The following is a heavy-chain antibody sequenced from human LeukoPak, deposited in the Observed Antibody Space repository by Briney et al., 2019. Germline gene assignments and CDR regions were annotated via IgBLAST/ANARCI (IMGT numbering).Heavy chain of an antibody. Sequence: GASVKVSCKASGGTFSSSAISWVRQAPGQGLELMGRSIPILGIANYAQKFQGRVTITADKSTSTAYMELSSLRSEDTAVYYCARDGGSIAVSTNYHYYYMDDWGKGTTVTVSS. J-gene: IGHJ6*03. CDR2: SIPILGIA. CDR1: GGTFSSSA. D-gene: IGHD5/OR15-5a*01. CDR3: ARDGGSIAVSTNYHYYYMDD. V-gene: IGHV1-69*04.